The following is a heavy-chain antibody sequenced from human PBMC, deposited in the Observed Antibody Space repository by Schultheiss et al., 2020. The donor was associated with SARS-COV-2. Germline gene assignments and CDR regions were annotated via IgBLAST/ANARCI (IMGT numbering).Heavy chain of an antibody. D-gene: IGHD3-3*01. CDR3: AREGITIFGVVIAFDY. Sequence: GGSLRLSCAAPGFTFSDYYMSWIRQAPGKGLEWVSYISSSSSYTNYADSVKGRFIISRDNSKNTLYLQMNSLRAEDTAVYYCAREGITIFGVVIAFDYWGQGTLVTVSS. CDR1: GFTFSDYY. CDR2: ISSSSSYT. J-gene: IGHJ4*02. V-gene: IGHV3-11*06.